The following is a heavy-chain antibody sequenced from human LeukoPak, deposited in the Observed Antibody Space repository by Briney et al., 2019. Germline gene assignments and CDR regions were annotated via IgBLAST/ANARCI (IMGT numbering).Heavy chain of an antibody. CDR2: TIPVSGTA. Sequence: SVKVSCKASGGTFSGYAISWVRQAPGQGLEWMGGTIPVSGTANYAQNFQGRVTITADESTSTAYMELSSLRSEDTAVYYCARLVLAVAGSFDYWGQGTLVTVSS. CDR3: ARLVLAVAGSFDY. CDR1: GGTFSGYA. J-gene: IGHJ4*02. V-gene: IGHV1-69*13. D-gene: IGHD6-19*01.